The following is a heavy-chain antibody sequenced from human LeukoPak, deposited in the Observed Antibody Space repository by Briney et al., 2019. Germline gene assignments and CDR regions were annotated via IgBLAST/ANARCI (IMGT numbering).Heavy chain of an antibody. CDR1: GFTFISNW. CDR2: IKQDGSEK. Sequence: PGGPLRLSCVVFGFTFISNWMSWVRRTPGKGLGGLAEIKQDGSEKYYGDSVKGRFTISRDNAKNSLYLQMNSLRVEDTAVYYCAASGPLWFGESRLNYWGQGTLVTVSS. D-gene: IGHD3-10*01. CDR3: AASGPLWFGESRLNY. V-gene: IGHV3-7*03. J-gene: IGHJ4*02.